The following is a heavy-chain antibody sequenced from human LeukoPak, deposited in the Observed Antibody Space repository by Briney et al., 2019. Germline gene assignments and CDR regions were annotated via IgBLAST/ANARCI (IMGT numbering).Heavy chain of an antibody. V-gene: IGHV3-30*18. CDR3: AKDLRASVVVAAHT. CDR1: GVKFSDYG. Sequence: GGSLRLSCAASGVKFSDYGMHWVRQAAGKGLDWVGIFSYDGSNRPYAAPVKGRFTRSRDNSKNTLYLQMNRLSAEDTAVYSCAKDLRASVVVAAHTWGQGTLVTVSS. CDR2: FSYDGSNR. J-gene: IGHJ5*02. D-gene: IGHD2-15*01.